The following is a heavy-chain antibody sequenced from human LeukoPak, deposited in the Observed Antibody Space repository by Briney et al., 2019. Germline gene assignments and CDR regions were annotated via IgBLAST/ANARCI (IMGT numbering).Heavy chain of an antibody. CDR1: GFTFSSYG. Sequence: GRSLRLSCAASGFTFSSYGMRWVRQAPGKGLEWVAVIWYDGTNKNYADSVNGRFTISRDDSKNMLYLQMNSLRAEDTAVYYCARDRGRLSYFDYWGQGSLVTVSS. V-gene: IGHV3-33*01. D-gene: IGHD5-24*01. CDR3: ARDRGRLSYFDY. CDR2: IWYDGTNK. J-gene: IGHJ4*02.